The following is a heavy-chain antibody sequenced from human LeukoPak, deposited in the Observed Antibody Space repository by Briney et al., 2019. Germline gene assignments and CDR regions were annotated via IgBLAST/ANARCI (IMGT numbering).Heavy chain of an antibody. CDR2: VYYSGST. J-gene: IGHJ4*02. V-gene: IGHV4-39*01. Sequence: SETLSLTCTVSGGSIRSSSYYWGWIRQPPGKGLEWIGSVYYSGSTYYNASLKSRGTISVDTSKNQFSLKLNSVTAAGTAVYFCARQVVAVAGTGYFDYWGQGTLVTVSS. CDR1: GGSIRSSSYY. CDR3: ARQVVAVAGTGYFDY. D-gene: IGHD6-19*01.